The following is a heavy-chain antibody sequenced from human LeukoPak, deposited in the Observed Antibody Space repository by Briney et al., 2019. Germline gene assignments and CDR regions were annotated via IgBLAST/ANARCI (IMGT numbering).Heavy chain of an antibody. V-gene: IGHV3-66*01. D-gene: IGHD4-11*01. CDR1: EFTVSPNY. CDR2: IYAGGTT. Sequence: GGSLRLSCAASEFTVSPNYMSWVRQAPGKGLEWFAIIYAGGTTHYADSVKGRFTISRDNARNTLYLQMNILRAEDTAVYYCARAPTITTIFDCWGQGTLVSVSS. J-gene: IGHJ4*02. CDR3: ARAPTITTIFDC.